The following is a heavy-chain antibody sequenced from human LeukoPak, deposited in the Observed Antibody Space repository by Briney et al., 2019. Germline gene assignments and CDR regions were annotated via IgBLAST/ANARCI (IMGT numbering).Heavy chain of an antibody. CDR1: GFTLSTHA. Sequence: PGGSLRLSCAASGFTLSTHATNWVRQAPGKGLECVSTISGRGSSTYYADSVRGRFTISRDSSKNTLYLQMNSRRAEDTAVYYCAKGREAYSGSYTTFDYWGQGTLVTVSS. D-gene: IGHD1-26*01. CDR3: AKGREAYSGSYTTFDY. CDR2: ISGRGSST. V-gene: IGHV3-23*01. J-gene: IGHJ4*02.